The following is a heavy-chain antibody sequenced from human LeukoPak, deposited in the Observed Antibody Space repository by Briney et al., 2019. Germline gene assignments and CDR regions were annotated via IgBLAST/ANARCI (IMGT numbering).Heavy chain of an antibody. Sequence: GGSLRLSCAASGFTFSSYWMHWVRQAPGKGLVWVSRVSSDGSSTTYADSVKGRFTISRDNAKNTLYLQMNSLRAEDTAVYHCAKAFGGYSQGCFDPWGQGTLVTVSS. D-gene: IGHD5-18*01. CDR2: VSSDGSST. CDR3: AKAFGGYSQGCFDP. CDR1: GFTFSSYW. V-gene: IGHV3-74*01. J-gene: IGHJ5*02.